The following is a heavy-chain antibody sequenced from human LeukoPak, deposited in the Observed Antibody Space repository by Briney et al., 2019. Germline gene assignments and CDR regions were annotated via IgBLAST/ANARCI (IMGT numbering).Heavy chain of an antibody. V-gene: IGHV3-23*01. CDR1: GFTFSSYA. CDR3: AKEAGIVLGGDY. D-gene: IGHD1-26*01. J-gene: IGHJ4*02. Sequence: PGGSLRLSCAASGFTFSSYAMSWVRQAPGKGLEWVSAISGSGGSTYYADSVKGRFTISRDNSKNTLYLQMNSLRADDSAVYFCAKEAGIVLGGDYWGQGTLVTVSS. CDR2: ISGSGGST.